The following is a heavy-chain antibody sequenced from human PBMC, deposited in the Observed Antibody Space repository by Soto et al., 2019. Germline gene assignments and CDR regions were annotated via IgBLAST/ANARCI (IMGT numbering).Heavy chain of an antibody. CDR2: ISTYNGDR. J-gene: IGHJ4*02. CDR1: GYTFTNYG. CDR3: ARSRAGGTWEQYPSFYFDY. V-gene: IGHV1-18*01. Sequence: ASVKVSCKASGYTFTNYGISWVRQAPGQGLEWLGWISTYNGDRDFAQKVQGRVTMTTDTSTTTAYMELRSMRSDDTAVYYCARSRAGGTWEQYPSFYFDYWGQGALVTVSS. D-gene: IGHD1-26*01.